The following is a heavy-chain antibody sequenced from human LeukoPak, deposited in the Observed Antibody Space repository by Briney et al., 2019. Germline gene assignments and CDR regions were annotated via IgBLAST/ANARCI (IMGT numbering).Heavy chain of an antibody. V-gene: IGHV3-30-3*01. Sequence: GRSLRLSCAASGFTFSSYAMHWVRQAPDKGLEWVAVISYDGSNKYYADSVKGRFTISRDNSKNTLYLQMNSLRAVDTAVYYCARAAAGNWFDPWGQGTLVTVSS. CDR3: ARAAAGNWFDP. CDR1: GFTFSSYA. J-gene: IGHJ5*02. CDR2: ISYDGSNK. D-gene: IGHD6-13*01.